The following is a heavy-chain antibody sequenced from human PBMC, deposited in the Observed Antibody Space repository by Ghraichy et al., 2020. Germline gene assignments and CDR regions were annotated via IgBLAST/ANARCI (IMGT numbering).Heavy chain of an antibody. CDR1: GDSVSSNSAA. CDR2: TYYRSKWYN. CDR3: ARDRYSSGWHTTYYYYYGMDV. V-gene: IGHV6-1*01. D-gene: IGHD6-19*01. Sequence: SQTLSLTCAISGDSVSSNSAAWNWIRQSPSRGLEWLGRTYYRSKWYNDYAVSVKSRITINPDTSKNQFSLQLNSVTPEDTAVYYCARDRYSSGWHTTYYYYYGMDVWGQGTTVTVSS. J-gene: IGHJ6*02.